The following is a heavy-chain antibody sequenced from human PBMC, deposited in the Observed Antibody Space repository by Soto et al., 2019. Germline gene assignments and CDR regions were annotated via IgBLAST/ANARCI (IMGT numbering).Heavy chain of an antibody. D-gene: IGHD5-18*01. V-gene: IGHV1-69*06. CDR2: IIPIFGTA. Sequence: QVQLVQSGAAVQKPGSSVNVSCKAAGGTFSSYAIRWVRQSPGQGLEWMGGIIPIFGTANYAQKFQGRVTITAYKSTSTAYMELSSLRSEDTAVYYCATLGGTAMVQIHYRGQGTMVTASS. J-gene: IGHJ4*02. CDR3: ATLGGTAMVQIHY. CDR1: GGTFSSYA.